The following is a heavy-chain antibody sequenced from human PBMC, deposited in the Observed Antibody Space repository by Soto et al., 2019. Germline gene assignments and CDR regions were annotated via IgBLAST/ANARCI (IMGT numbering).Heavy chain of an antibody. J-gene: IGHJ3*02. D-gene: IGHD2-15*01. CDR1: GFTFSSHA. V-gene: IGHV3-30-3*01. CDR2: ISYDGSKK. CDR3: SRDQDGCSGGHCYSRDAFDI. Sequence: QVQLVESGGGVVQPGRSLRLSCAASGFTFSSHAMQWVRQAPGKGLEWVAVISYDGSKKHYGDSGAGRVTISRPNARTTLYLQMDSLRAEDTAVYYCSRDQDGCSGGHCYSRDAFDIWGQGTMVTVSS.